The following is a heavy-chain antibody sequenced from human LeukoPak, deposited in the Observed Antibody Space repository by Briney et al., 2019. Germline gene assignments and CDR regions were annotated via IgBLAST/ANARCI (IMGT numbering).Heavy chain of an antibody. CDR2: FIPILGTA. Sequence: ASVKVSCKASGGTFSDYALNWVRQAPGQGLEWMGVFIPILGTANSTQKFQGRVTITADISTNTVYMELSSLRSEDTAVYYCARSGGSCYGYDCYFDYWGQGTLVTVSS. V-gene: IGHV1-69*10. D-gene: IGHD2-15*01. J-gene: IGHJ4*02. CDR1: GGTFSDYA. CDR3: ARSGGSCYGYDCYFDY.